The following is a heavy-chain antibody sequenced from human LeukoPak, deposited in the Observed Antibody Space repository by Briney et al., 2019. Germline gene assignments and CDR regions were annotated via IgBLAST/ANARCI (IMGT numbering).Heavy chain of an antibody. CDR2: ISRSGSTK. CDR1: GFTFSDYN. D-gene: IGHD3-22*01. J-gene: IGHJ4*02. V-gene: IGHV3-11*04. CDR3: ARDHWGYYDSSGYCLDY. Sequence: PGGSLRLSCAASGFTFSDYNMRWIRQAPGKGLEWVSSISRSGSTKYYADSVKGRFTISRDNAKNSLYLQMNSLRAEDTAVYYCARDHWGYYDSSGYCLDYWGQGTLVTVSS.